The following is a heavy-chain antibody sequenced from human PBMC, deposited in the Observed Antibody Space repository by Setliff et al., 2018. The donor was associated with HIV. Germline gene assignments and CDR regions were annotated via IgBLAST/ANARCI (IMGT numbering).Heavy chain of an antibody. CDR2: INSDGGTT. CDR1: GFTFSSYW. V-gene: IGHV3-74*01. Sequence: GGSLRLSCAASGFTFSSYWMHWVRQAPGKGLVWVSLINSDGGTTYYADSVQGRFTISRDNAKNTLYLQMNSLRAEDTAVYYCARGRRVSSNYYYYYYMDVWGKGTTVTVSS. J-gene: IGHJ6*03. CDR3: ARGRRVSSNYYYYYYMDV. D-gene: IGHD2-2*01.